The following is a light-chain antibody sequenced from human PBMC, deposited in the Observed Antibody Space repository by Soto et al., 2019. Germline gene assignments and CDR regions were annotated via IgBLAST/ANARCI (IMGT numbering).Light chain of an antibody. Sequence: EIVLTQSPGTLSLSPGERVTLSCRASQTVTRSYLAWYQQKPGQAPRLLIYGASIRATGIPDRFSGSGSGTDFTLTISRLGPEDFAVYYCQQYGSSPRTFGQGTKVDI. CDR3: QQYGSSPRT. V-gene: IGKV3-20*01. CDR2: GAS. J-gene: IGKJ1*01. CDR1: QTVTRSY.